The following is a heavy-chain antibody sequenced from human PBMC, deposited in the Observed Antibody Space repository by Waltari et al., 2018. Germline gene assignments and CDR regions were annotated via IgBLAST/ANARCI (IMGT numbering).Heavy chain of an antibody. Sequence: EVQLLESGGGLVKPGGSLRVSCAASGFTSRRYAMSWVRQATGKGLEWVSAISGSGGSTYYADSVKGRFTISIDNSNNTLYLQMTSLRAEDTAVYYCANLFSGFATRPPALDYWGQGTLVTVSS. CDR3: ANLFSGFATRPPALDY. CDR2: ISGSGGST. V-gene: IGHV3-23*01. D-gene: IGHD2-2*01. J-gene: IGHJ4*02. CDR1: GFTSRRYA.